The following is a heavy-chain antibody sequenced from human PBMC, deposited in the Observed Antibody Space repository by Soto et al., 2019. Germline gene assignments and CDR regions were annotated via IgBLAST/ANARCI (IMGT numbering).Heavy chain of an antibody. CDR2: INHSGST. V-gene: IGHV4-39*01. D-gene: IGHD3-22*01. CDR3: ARLGGYVSVGYYYLWDS. Sequence: ETLSLTCRVSDGSMNSDSSYWGWIRQPPGKGLEWIGVINHSGSTYHNLSLKGRVTMSVDASRNQFSLKLTSMTAADTAVYYCARLGGYVSVGYYYLWDSWGQGTLVTVSS. CDR1: DGSMNSDSSY. J-gene: IGHJ4*02.